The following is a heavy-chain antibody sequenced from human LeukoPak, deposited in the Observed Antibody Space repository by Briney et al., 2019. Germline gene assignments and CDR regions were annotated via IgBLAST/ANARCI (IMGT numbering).Heavy chain of an antibody. Sequence: SETLSLTCAVYGESFSGFYWNWIRQPPGKGLEWIGDINHSGSTNYNPSLKSRVTISVDTSKNQFSLKLSSLAAADTAVYYCARALRDYGSSGYYLGAFNYWGQGTLVPVSS. J-gene: IGHJ4*02. D-gene: IGHD3-22*01. CDR3: ARALRDYGSSGYYLGAFNY. CDR1: GESFSGFY. CDR2: INHSGST. V-gene: IGHV4-34*01.